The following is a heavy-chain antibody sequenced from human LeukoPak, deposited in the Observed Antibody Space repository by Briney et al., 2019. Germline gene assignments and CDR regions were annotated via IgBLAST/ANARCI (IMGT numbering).Heavy chain of an antibody. D-gene: IGHD3-3*01. Sequence: ASVKVSCKVSGYTLTELSMHWVRQAPGKRLEWMGGFDPEDGETIYAQKFQGRVTMTEDTSTDTAYMELSSLRSEDTAVYYCATASLWSGYYTNWFDPWGQGTLVTVSS. CDR2: FDPEDGET. J-gene: IGHJ5*02. V-gene: IGHV1-24*01. CDR1: GYTLTELS. CDR3: ATASLWSGYYTNWFDP.